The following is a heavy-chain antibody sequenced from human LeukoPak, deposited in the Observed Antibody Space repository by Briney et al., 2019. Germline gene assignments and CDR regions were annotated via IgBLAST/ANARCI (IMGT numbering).Heavy chain of an antibody. Sequence: GGSLRLSCTVSGFTVSSNSMSWVRQAPGKGLEWVSAISGSGGSTYYADSVKGRFTISRDNSKNTLYLQMNSLRAEDTAVYYCASRYCSGGSCPYYYYYYMDVWGKGTTVTVSS. D-gene: IGHD2-15*01. CDR1: GFTVSSNS. CDR2: ISGSGGST. J-gene: IGHJ6*03. V-gene: IGHV3-23*01. CDR3: ASRYCSGGSCPYYYYYYMDV.